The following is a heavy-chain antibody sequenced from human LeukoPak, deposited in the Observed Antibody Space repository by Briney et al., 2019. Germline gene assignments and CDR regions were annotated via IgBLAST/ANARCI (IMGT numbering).Heavy chain of an antibody. Sequence: GASVKVSCKASGYTFTSYDINWVRQATGQGLERMGWMNPNSGNTGYAQKFQGRVTMTRNTSISIAYMELSSLRSEDTAVYYCARMYSSSWTQYAFDIWGQGTMVTVSS. V-gene: IGHV1-8*01. CDR3: ARMYSSSWTQYAFDI. J-gene: IGHJ3*02. D-gene: IGHD6-13*01. CDR2: MNPNSGNT. CDR1: GYTFTSYD.